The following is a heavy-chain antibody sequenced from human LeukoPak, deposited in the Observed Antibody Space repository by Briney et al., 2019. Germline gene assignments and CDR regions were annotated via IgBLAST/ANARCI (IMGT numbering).Heavy chain of an antibody. Sequence: PSETLSLTCAVYGGSFSGYYWSWIRQPPGKGLEWIGEINHSGSTNYNPSLKSRVTISVDTSKNQFSLKLSSVTAADTAVYYCARMEDFWSGSSAFDIWGQGTMVTVSS. CDR1: GGSFSGYY. CDR3: ARMEDFWSGSSAFDI. D-gene: IGHD3-3*01. J-gene: IGHJ3*02. CDR2: INHSGST. V-gene: IGHV4-34*01.